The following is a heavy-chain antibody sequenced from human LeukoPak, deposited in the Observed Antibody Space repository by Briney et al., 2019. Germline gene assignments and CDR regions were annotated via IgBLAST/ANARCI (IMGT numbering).Heavy chain of an antibody. V-gene: IGHV3-21*01. CDR3: ARGGRANGVYDAFDI. J-gene: IGHJ3*02. CDR1: GFTFSSYE. Sequence: GGSLRPSCAASGFTFSSYEMNWVRQAPGKGLEWVSSISSSSSYIYYADSVKGRFTISRDNAKNSLYLQMNTLRAEDTALYYCARGGRANGVYDAFDIWGQGTIVTVSS. CDR2: ISSSSSYI. D-gene: IGHD2-8*01.